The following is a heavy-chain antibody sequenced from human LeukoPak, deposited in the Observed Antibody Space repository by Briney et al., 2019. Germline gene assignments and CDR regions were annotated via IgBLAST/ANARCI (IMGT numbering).Heavy chain of an antibody. CDR2: IGGSGTST. Sequence: PGGSLRLSCAASGFTFSSYAMSWVRQAPGKGLEWVSAIGGSGTSTYYADSVKGRFTISRDNSKNTLYLQMNSLRAEDTAVYYCAKDSGYYYKSFGSWGQGTLVTVSS. V-gene: IGHV3-23*01. CDR1: GFTFSSYA. CDR3: AKDSGYYYKSFGS. J-gene: IGHJ4*02. D-gene: IGHD3-22*01.